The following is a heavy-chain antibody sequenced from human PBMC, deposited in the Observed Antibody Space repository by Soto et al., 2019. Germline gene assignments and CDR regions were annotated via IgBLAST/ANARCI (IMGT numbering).Heavy chain of an antibody. V-gene: IGHV3-48*01. CDR1: GFTFSTYI. J-gene: IGHJ4*02. Sequence: EVQQVESGGDLVQPGGSLRLSCAASGFTFSTYIMNWVRQAPGKGLEWVSSISSSSTIYYADSVKGRFTISRDNVQNSLYLQMHSLRAEDTAVYYCARERGSGWTFDYWGQGTLVTVSS. D-gene: IGHD6-19*01. CDR3: ARERGSGWTFDY. CDR2: ISSSSTI.